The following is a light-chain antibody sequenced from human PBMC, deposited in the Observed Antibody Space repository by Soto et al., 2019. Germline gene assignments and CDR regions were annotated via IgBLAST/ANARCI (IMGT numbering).Light chain of an antibody. CDR2: YAS. CDR1: QSVNSY. J-gene: IGKJ1*01. V-gene: IGKV3-11*01. CDR3: QQYGSTPT. Sequence: EIVLTQSPATLSLSPGERATLSCRASQSVNSYLAWHQHKPGQSPRLLIYYASNRAPGIPARFSGSGSGTNFTLTISSLEPEDFAVYYCQQYGSTPTFGQGTKVDIK.